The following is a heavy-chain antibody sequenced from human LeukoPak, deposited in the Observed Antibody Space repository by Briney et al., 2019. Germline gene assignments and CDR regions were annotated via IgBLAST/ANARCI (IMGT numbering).Heavy chain of an antibody. CDR1: GGSISSSAYY. D-gene: IGHD1-14*01. CDR2: IYYSGNT. Sequence: SETLSLTCTVSGGSISSSAYYWGWIRQPPGKGLEWIGTIYYSGNTYNNPSLKSRVTMSVDTSKNQFSLKVTSVSAADTAVYYCAYNRNFALDNWGQGTLVTVSS. V-gene: IGHV4-39*07. J-gene: IGHJ4*02. CDR3: AYNRNFALDN.